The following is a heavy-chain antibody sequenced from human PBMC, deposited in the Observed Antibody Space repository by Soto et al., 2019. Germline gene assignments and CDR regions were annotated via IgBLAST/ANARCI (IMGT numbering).Heavy chain of an antibody. J-gene: IGHJ4*02. Sequence: GGSLRLSCAASGFTFSAYSMSWVRQAPGKGLEWVSSITSGSDYIYYADSLKGRFTISRDNAKNSLYLQMHSLRAEDTAFYYCARVDGYTYPNDYWGQGTLVTVSS. CDR1: GFTFSAYS. D-gene: IGHD5-12*01. CDR3: ARVDGYTYPNDY. CDR2: ITSGSDYI. V-gene: IGHV3-21*01.